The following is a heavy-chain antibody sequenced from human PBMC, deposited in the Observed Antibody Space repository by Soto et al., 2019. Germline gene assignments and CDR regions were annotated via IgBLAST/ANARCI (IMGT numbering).Heavy chain of an antibody. CDR3: ANVPIWCGGSSCYTEGFDS. CDR1: GFVFSDYA. D-gene: IGHD2-21*01. CDR2: ISAGGDT. J-gene: IGHJ4*02. V-gene: IGHV3-23*01. Sequence: LRLSCVASGFVFSDYAMSWVRQAPGKGLEWVSAISAGGDTYYADSVKGRFTVSRANSKNTLYLQMNSLRAKDTAIYYCANVPIWCGGSSCYTEGFDSWGQGTMVTVYS.